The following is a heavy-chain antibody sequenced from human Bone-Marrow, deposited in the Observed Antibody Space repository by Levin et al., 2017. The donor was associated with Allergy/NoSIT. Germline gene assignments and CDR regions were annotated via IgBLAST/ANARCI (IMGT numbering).Heavy chain of an antibody. V-gene: IGHV3-53*01. D-gene: IGHD3-22*01. Sequence: LSLTCAVSEFPVSRPFMTWVRQAPGKGLKWVSLIYSGGDTSYADSVKGRFTISRDSSKNTLYLQMNSLTVEDTAVYYCARKTDSSGSGGDYWGQGTLVTVSS. CDR1: EFPVSRPF. CDR2: IYSGGDT. CDR3: ARKTDSSGSGGDY. J-gene: IGHJ4*02.